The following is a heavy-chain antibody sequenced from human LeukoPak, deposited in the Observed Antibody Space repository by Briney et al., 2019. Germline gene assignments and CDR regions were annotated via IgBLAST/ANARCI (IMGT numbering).Heavy chain of an antibody. CDR1: GFTFSSYA. V-gene: IGHV3-30*04. Sequence: GRSLRLSCAASGFTFSSYAMHWVRQAPGKGLEWVAAISYDGPNKYYVDSVKGRFTISRDNSKNTLYLQMNSLRAEDTAVYYCARVHGAYPFDYWGQGTLVTVSS. CDR2: ISYDGPNK. J-gene: IGHJ4*02. D-gene: IGHD4/OR15-4a*01. CDR3: ARVHGAYPFDY.